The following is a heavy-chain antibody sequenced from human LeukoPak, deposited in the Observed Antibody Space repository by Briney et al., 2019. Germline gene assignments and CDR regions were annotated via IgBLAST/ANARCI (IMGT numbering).Heavy chain of an antibody. CDR2: IYYSGST. D-gene: IGHD5-18*01. Sequence: SETLSLTCTVSGGSISSSSYYWGWIRQPPGKGLEWIGSIYYSGSTYYNPSLKSRVTISVDTSKNQFSLKLSSVTAADTAVYYCAREVNSYGPYYYYYMDVWGKGTTVTISS. J-gene: IGHJ6*03. CDR1: GGSISSSSYY. V-gene: IGHV4-39*07. CDR3: AREVNSYGPYYYYYMDV.